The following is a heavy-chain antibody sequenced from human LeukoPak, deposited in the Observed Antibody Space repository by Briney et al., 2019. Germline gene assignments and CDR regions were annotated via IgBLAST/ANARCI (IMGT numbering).Heavy chain of an antibody. CDR1: GFTFSSYG. CDR2: ISYDGSNK. Sequence: PGGSLRLSCAASGFTFSSYGMHWVRQAPGKGLEWVAVISYDGSNKCYADSVKGRFTISRDNSKNTLYLQMNSLRAEDTAVYYCAKSSRASGYGMDVWGQGTTVTVSS. V-gene: IGHV3-30*18. D-gene: IGHD3-10*01. CDR3: AKSSRASGYGMDV. J-gene: IGHJ6*02.